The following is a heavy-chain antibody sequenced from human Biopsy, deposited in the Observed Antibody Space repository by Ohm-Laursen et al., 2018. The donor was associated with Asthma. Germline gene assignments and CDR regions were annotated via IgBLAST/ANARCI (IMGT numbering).Heavy chain of an antibody. J-gene: IGHJ2*01. CDR3: ARVGVCGGDCYSPHDYWYFDL. CDR2: IYPGDSDT. D-gene: IGHD2-21*02. CDR1: GYIFTSYW. Sequence: ESLRISCRASGYIFTSYWIGWVRQMPGKGLGWMGIIYPGDSDTRYSPSFQGQVTISADKSISTAYLQWSSLKASDTAMYYCARVGVCGGDCYSPHDYWYFDLWGRGTLVTVSS. V-gene: IGHV5-51*01.